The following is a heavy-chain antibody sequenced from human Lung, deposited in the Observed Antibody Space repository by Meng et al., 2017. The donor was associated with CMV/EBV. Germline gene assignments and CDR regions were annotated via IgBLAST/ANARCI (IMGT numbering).Heavy chain of an antibody. J-gene: IGHJ6*02. CDR3: AKDHLITIYWGGMNV. Sequence: SXKISXAASGFTFSSYGMHWVRQAPGKGLEWVAVIWYDGSNKYYADSVKGRFTISRDNFKNTLYLQMNSLRAEDTAVYYWAKDHLITIYWGGMNVWGQGTTVTVSS. CDR2: IWYDGSNK. V-gene: IGHV3-33*06. D-gene: IGHD3-3*01. CDR1: GFTFSSYG.